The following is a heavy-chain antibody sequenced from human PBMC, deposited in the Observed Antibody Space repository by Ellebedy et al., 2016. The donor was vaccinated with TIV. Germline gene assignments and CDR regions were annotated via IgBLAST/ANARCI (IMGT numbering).Heavy chain of an antibody. J-gene: IGHJ6*02. CDR2: ISAYNGNT. D-gene: IGHD2-2*01. CDR3: ARLCCSSTPPGMDV. Sequence: ASVKVSXXASGYTFTSYGISWVRQAPGQGLEWMGWISAYNGNTNYAQKFQGRVTITADKSTSTAYMELSSLRSEDTAVYYCARLCCSSTPPGMDVWGQGTTVTVSS. CDR1: GYTFTSYG. V-gene: IGHV1-18*04.